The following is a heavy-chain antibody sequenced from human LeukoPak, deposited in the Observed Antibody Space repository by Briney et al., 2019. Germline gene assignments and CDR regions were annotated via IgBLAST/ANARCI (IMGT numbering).Heavy chain of an antibody. CDR1: GGSISSGGYY. D-gene: IGHD5-12*01. CDR2: IYYSGST. J-gene: IGHJ4*02. V-gene: IGHV4-31*03. CDR3: ARTRGYSGYEDFDY. Sequence: SQTLSLTCTVSGGSISSGGYYWSWIRQHPGKGLEWIGYIYYSGSTYYNPSLKSRVTISVDTSKNQFSMKLSSVTAADTAVYYCARTRGYSGYEDFDYWGQGTLVTVSS.